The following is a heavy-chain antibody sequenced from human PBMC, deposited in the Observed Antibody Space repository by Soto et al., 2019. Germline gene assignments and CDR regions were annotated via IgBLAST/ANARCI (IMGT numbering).Heavy chain of an antibody. Sequence: ASVKVSCKASGYTFTSYAMHWVRQAPGQRLEWMGWINAGNGNTKYSQKFQGRVTITRDTSASTAYMELSSLRSEDTAVYYYAGAYCGGDCSNYYYGMDVWGQGTTVTVSS. J-gene: IGHJ6*02. V-gene: IGHV1-3*01. CDR1: GYTFTSYA. CDR2: INAGNGNT. D-gene: IGHD2-21*02. CDR3: AGAYCGGDCSNYYYGMDV.